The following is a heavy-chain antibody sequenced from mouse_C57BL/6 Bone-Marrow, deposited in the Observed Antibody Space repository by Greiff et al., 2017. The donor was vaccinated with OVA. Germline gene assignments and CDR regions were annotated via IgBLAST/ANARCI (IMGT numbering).Heavy chain of an antibody. J-gene: IGHJ2*01. V-gene: IGHV1-81*01. Sequence: VQLQQSGAELARPGASVKLSCKASGYTFTSYGISWVKQRTGQGLEWIGEIYPRSGNTYYTEKFKGKATLTAEKSSSTAYMELRSLTSDDSAVYFCASEDYWGQGTTLTVSS. CDR3: ASEDY. CDR2: IYPRSGNT. CDR1: GYTFTSYG.